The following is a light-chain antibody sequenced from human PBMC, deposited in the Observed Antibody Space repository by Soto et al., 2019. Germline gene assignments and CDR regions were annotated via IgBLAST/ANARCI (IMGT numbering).Light chain of an antibody. V-gene: IGLV2-11*01. CDR3: CSYAGDYTFV. CDR1: SNDVGGYNY. Sequence: QSALTQPRSVSGYPGQSVTLSCTGTSNDVGGYNYVTWYQQYPGKAPKVMIYDVKTRPSGVPDRFSGSKSGNTASLTISGLQAEDEADYYCCSYAGDYTFVFGTGTKLTVL. CDR2: DVK. J-gene: IGLJ1*01.